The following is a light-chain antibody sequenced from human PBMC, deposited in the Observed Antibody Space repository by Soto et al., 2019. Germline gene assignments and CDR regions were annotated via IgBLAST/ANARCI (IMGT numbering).Light chain of an antibody. CDR3: SAYTTTSTLI. CDR2: EVN. Sequence: QSVLTQPASVSGSPGQSVTISCTGTSSDVGGYDYVSWYQQHPGTAPKLMLYEVNNRPSGVSNRFSGPKSGNTASLIISGLHSEDEADYYCSAYTTTSTLIFGTGTKVTVL. CDR1: SSDVGGYDY. V-gene: IGLV2-14*01. J-gene: IGLJ1*01.